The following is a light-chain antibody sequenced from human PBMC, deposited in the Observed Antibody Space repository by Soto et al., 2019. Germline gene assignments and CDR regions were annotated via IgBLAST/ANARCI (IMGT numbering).Light chain of an antibody. CDR3: QQYNDYWET. V-gene: IGKV3-20*01. Sequence: EIVLTQSPGTLSLSPGERATLSCRASQSVSSSYLAWYQQKPGQAPRLLIYGASSRATGIPDRFSGSVSGTEFTLTISSLQPDDFASYYCQQYNDYWETFGQGTKVDIK. CDR1: QSVSSSY. CDR2: GAS. J-gene: IGKJ1*01.